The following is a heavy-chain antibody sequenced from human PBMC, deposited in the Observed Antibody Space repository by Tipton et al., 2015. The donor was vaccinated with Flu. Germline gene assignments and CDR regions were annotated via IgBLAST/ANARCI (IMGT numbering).Heavy chain of an antibody. D-gene: IGHD3-16*01. CDR3: ARTRWDYYYGMDV. CDR1: GFTVSSNY. Sequence: GSLRLSCAASGFTVSSNYMSWVRQAPGKGLEWVSVIYSGGSTYYADSVKGRFTISRDNSKNRLYRQMNSLRAEDTAVYYCARTRWDYYYGMDVWGQGTTVTVSS. CDR2: IYSGGST. J-gene: IGHJ6*02. V-gene: IGHV3-53*01.